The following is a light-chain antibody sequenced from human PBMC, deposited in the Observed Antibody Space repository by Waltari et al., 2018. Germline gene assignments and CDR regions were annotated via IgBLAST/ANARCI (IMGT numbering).Light chain of an antibody. J-gene: IGKJ1*01. CDR1: QHISAW. CDR2: KSS. V-gene: IGKV1-5*03. Sequence: DIQFTQSPSTLSASIGDRVTITCRASQHISAWLAWYQQKPGKAPKILIYKSSSSGSGVSSRFTGSGSGTDFTLTISGLQPDDFATYYCHHYDGYSRTFGQGTRVEVK. CDR3: HHYDGYSRT.